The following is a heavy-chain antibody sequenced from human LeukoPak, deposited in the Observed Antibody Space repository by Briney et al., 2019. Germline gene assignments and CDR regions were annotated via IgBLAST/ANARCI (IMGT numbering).Heavy chain of an antibody. V-gene: IGHV3-48*01. D-gene: IGHD3-9*01. CDR2: ISTSSGTI. CDR1: GFSFSSYS. CDR3: LRDSTYNTLTGYPIFDY. Sequence: GGSLRLSCAASGFSFSSYSMNWVRQAPGKGLEWISYISTSSGTIYYADSVKGRFTISRDNAKNSLYLQMNSLRAEDTAVYYCLRDSTYNTLTGYPIFDYWGQGTLVTVSS. J-gene: IGHJ4*02.